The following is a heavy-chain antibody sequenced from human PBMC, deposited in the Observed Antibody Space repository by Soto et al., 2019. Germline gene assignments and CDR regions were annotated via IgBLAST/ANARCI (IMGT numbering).Heavy chain of an antibody. D-gene: IGHD3-10*01. CDR1: GYSFTDYW. Sequence: GESLKISCTGSGYSFTDYWIAWVRQMPGKGLEWMGIIYPGDSDTRYSPSFQGQVTISADKSISTAYLQWSSLKALDTAMYYCARQAFGSYDYWGQGTQVTVSS. J-gene: IGHJ4*02. CDR2: IYPGDSDT. V-gene: IGHV5-51*01. CDR3: ARQAFGSYDY.